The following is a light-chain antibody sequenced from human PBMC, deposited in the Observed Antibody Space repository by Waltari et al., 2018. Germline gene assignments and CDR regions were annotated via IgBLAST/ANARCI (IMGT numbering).Light chain of an antibody. CDR2: GVN. V-gene: IGLV2-23*02. CDR1: SGDVGNYNL. CDR3: SSYAAYNTVI. J-gene: IGLJ2*01. Sequence: QSTLTQPASVSGSLGQSLTISCIGTSGDVGNYNLVSWYQHHPGKAPKFMIYGVNKRPSGVSNRFSGFKSGNTASLTISGLQGEDEAIYFCSSYAAYNTVIFGGGTKVTVL.